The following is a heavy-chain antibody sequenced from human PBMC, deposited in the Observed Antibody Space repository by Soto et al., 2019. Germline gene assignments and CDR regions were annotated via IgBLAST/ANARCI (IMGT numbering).Heavy chain of an antibody. J-gene: IGHJ3*01. V-gene: IGHV3-23*01. CDR2: IPGSGAGT. CDR3: AKDPNGDYLGAFDA. Sequence: EVQLLESGGGLVQPGGSLRLSCVASGFGFSNYAVTWVRQAPGKGLEWVAGIPGSGAGTKYADSVKGRFTISRDNSKNTLYLQLNNLRAGDTAVYYCAKDPNGDYLGAFDAWGQGTMVTVSS. CDR1: GFGFSNYA. D-gene: IGHD4-17*01.